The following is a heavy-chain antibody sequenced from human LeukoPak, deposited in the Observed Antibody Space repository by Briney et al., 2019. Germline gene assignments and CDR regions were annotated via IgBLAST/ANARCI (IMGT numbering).Heavy chain of an antibody. Sequence: PGGSLRLSCAASGITLNTNDMNWFRQAPGKGLEWVSIVYPWGSAFYTDSVKGRFTVTRDESKNMMFLQMYTLSTDETAMYYCVGQGGGDNCRWGQGALVTVSS. CDR1: GITLNTND. V-gene: IGHV3-66*02. CDR3: VGQGGGDNCR. D-gene: IGHD4-23*01. J-gene: IGHJ4*01. CDR2: VYPWGSA.